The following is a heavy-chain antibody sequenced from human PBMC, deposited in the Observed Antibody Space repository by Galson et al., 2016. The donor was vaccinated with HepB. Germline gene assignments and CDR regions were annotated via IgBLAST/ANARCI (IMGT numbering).Heavy chain of an antibody. J-gene: IGHJ4*02. Sequence: SLRLSCAASGFTFSRSDMYWVRQAPGKGLEWVAVTSYDGSNEYYADSVKGRFTISRDNSKNTLYPQMNSLRAEDTAVYYCAKPETRPYDILTGYSHFEYWGQGTLVTVSS. CDR3: AKPETRPYDILTGYSHFEY. CDR2: TSYDGSNE. V-gene: IGHV3-30*18. CDR1: GFTFSRSD. D-gene: IGHD3-9*01.